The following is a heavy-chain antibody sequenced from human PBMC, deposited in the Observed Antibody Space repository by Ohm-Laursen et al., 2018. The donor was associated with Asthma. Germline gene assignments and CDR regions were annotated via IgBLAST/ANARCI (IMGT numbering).Heavy chain of an antibody. Sequence: SLRLSCTAFGFTFRNHWMSWIRQAPGKGLEWVAEITDGGSTTYYVDSVKGRFTISRDNAKNLEFLQMDSLRAEDTAVYYCVRDYCIDGFCSKAFDPWGQGTLVTVSS. V-gene: IGHV3-7*01. CDR3: VRDYCIDGFCSKAFDP. J-gene: IGHJ5*02. CDR2: ITDGGSTT. CDR1: GFTFRNHW. D-gene: IGHD2-8*01.